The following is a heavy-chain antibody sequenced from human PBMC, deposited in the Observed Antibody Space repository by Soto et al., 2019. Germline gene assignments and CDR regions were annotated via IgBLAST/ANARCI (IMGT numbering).Heavy chain of an antibody. CDR2: IYYSGST. V-gene: IGHV4-30-4*01. D-gene: IGHD3-22*01. Sequence: SETMSLTCTVAGGSSSRGDYYWIWIRQPPGKGLEWIGYIYYSGSTYYNPSLKSRVTISVDTSKNQFSLKLSSVTAADTAVYYCARDNDSSGYEGYWGQGTLVTVSS. J-gene: IGHJ4*02. CDR1: GGSSSRGDYY. CDR3: ARDNDSSGYEGY.